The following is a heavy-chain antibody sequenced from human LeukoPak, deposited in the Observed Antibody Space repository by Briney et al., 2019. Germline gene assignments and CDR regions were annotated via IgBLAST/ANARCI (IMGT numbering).Heavy chain of an antibody. D-gene: IGHD2/OR15-2a*01. J-gene: IGHJ4*02. V-gene: IGHV4-38-2*02. CDR2: IYHSGST. CDR1: GYSISSGYY. Sequence: SETLSLTCTVSGYSISSGYYWGWIRQPPGKGLEWIGSIYHSGSTYYNPSLKSRVTISVDTSKNQFSLKLSSVTAADTAVYYCARTSKYWSPYFDYWGQGALVTVSS. CDR3: ARTSKYWSPYFDY.